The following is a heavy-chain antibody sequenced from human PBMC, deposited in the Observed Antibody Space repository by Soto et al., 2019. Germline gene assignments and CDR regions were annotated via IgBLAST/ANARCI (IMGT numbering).Heavy chain of an antibody. D-gene: IGHD6-13*01. CDR3: ARQEAAGSTDQYNWFDP. CDR1: GYTFTRYD. Sequence: ASVKVSCKASGYTFTRYDINWVRQATGQGLEWMGWMNPNSGNTGYAQKFQGRVTMTRNTSISTAYMELSSLRSEDTAVYYCARQEAAGSTDQYNWFDPWGQGTLVTVSS. CDR2: MNPNSGNT. J-gene: IGHJ5*02. V-gene: IGHV1-8*01.